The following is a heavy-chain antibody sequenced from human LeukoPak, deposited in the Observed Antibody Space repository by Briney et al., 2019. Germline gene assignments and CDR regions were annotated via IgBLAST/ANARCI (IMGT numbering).Heavy chain of an antibody. CDR3: AKGGGSGSFPF. Sequence: HAGGSLRLSCAASGFTFRSYAMGWVRQAPGKGLEWVSSISATGGSTYYADSVKGRFTISRDNSKNTLYLQMNSLRAEDTAVYYRAKGGGSGSFPFWGQGTLVTVSS. V-gene: IGHV3-23*01. D-gene: IGHD3-10*01. J-gene: IGHJ4*02. CDR2: ISATGGST. CDR1: GFTFRSYA.